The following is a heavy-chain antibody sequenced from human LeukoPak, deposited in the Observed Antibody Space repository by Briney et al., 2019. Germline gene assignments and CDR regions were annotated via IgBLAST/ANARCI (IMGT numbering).Heavy chain of an antibody. CDR1: GFSLSTSGMC. Sequence: SGPTLVNPTQTLTLTCTCSGFSLSTSGMCLSWIRQPPGKALEWLARIDWDDGKYYRTSLKTRLTISKDTSKKQVVLTMTNMDPVDTATYYCARQTMILDRPGFDYWGQGTLVTVSS. CDR3: ARQTMILDRPGFDY. D-gene: IGHD3-22*01. CDR2: IDWDDGK. J-gene: IGHJ4*02. V-gene: IGHV2-70*11.